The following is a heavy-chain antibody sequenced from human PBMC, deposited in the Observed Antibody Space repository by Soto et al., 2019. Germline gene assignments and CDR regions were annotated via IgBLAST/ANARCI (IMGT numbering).Heavy chain of an antibody. CDR1: GYTFTSYD. V-gene: IGHV1-8*01. J-gene: IGHJ5*02. Sequence: GASVKVSCKASGYTFTSYDINWVRQATGQGFEWMGWMNPNSGNTGYAQKFQGRVTITADESTSTAYMELSSLRSEDTAVYYCARRRRYGSGSYYWFNYFDPWGQGTPVTVSS. D-gene: IGHD3-10*01. CDR2: MNPNSGNT. CDR3: ARRRRYGSGSYYWFNYFDP.